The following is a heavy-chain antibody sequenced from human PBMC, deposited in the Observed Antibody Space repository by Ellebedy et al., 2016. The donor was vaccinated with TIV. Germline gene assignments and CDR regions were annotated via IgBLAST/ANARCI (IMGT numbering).Heavy chain of an antibody. CDR2: IWYDGSNK. D-gene: IGHD6-19*01. V-gene: IGHV3-30*02. Sequence: GGSLRLXXAASGFTFSSYGMHWVRQAPGKGLEWVAVIWYDGSNKYYADSVRGRFTISRDNSKNTLYLQMNSLRAEDTAVYYCAKDLGPIAVAATDYWGQGTLVTVSS. CDR1: GFTFSSYG. J-gene: IGHJ4*02. CDR3: AKDLGPIAVAATDY.